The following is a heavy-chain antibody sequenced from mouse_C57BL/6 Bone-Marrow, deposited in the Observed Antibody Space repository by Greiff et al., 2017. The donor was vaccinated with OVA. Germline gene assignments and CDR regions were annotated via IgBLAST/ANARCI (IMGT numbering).Heavy chain of an antibody. J-gene: IGHJ3*01. Sequence: VQLKESGGGLVKPGGSLKLSCAASGFTFSSYAMSWVRQTPEKRLEWVATISDGGSYTYYPDNVKGRFTISRDNAKNNLYLQMSHLKSEDTAMYYCARAGQLSLFAYWGQGTLVTVSA. CDR1: GFTFSSYA. V-gene: IGHV5-4*01. CDR2: ISDGGSYT. D-gene: IGHD3-2*01. CDR3: ARAGQLSLFAY.